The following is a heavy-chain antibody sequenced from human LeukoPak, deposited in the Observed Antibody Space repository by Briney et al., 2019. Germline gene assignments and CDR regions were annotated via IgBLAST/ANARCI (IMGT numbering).Heavy chain of an antibody. J-gene: IGHJ4*02. CDR1: GFSFDDYA. CDR2: ITGNGGTI. Sequence: AGGSLRLSCAASGFSFDDYAMHWVRQATGKGLEWVSGITGNGGTIAYADSVKGRFTVSRDNAKSSLYLQMSSLRAEDMALYYCVRESGSYYFDYWGQGTLVTVSS. CDR3: VRESGSYYFDY. V-gene: IGHV3-9*03. D-gene: IGHD3-22*01.